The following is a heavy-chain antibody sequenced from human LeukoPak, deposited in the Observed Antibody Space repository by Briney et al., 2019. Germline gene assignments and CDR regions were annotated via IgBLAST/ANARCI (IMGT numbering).Heavy chain of an antibody. Sequence: GGSLRLSCAASGFTVSSSYMSGVRQAPGKGLEWVSIISSAGTTYYADSVKGRFTVSRDNSKNTVYLQVNSLRDEDTAVYYCARDLEAANTYYFDYWGQGTMVTVSS. CDR1: GFTVSSSY. CDR3: ARDLEAANTYYFDY. D-gene: IGHD6-13*01. V-gene: IGHV3-66*01. J-gene: IGHJ4*02. CDR2: ISSAGTT.